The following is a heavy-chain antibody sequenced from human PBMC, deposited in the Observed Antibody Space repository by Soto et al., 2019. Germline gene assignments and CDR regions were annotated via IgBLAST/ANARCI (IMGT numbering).Heavy chain of an antibody. CDR2: IFHSGTT. J-gene: IGHJ5*02. Sequence: SETLSLTCEVSGVSISSGVYSWSWIRQSPGKGLEWMGYIFHSGTTDYNPSLKSRLTISVDRSKNQFSLRLRSVTAADTALYYCETAGGSGPLDDWFDPWGQATMGT. D-gene: IGHD3-10*01. CDR1: GVSISSGVYS. CDR3: ETAGGSGPLDDWFDP. V-gene: IGHV4-30-2*06.